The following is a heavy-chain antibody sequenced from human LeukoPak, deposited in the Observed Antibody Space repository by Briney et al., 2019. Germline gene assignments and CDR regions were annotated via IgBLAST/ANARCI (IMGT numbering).Heavy chain of an antibody. CDR2: INHSGST. CDR3: ARGGRGSPTDY. V-gene: IGHV4-39*07. D-gene: IGHD2-15*01. CDR1: GGSISSSSYY. J-gene: IGHJ4*02. Sequence: PSETLSLTCTVSGGSISSSSYYWSWIRQPPGKGLEWIGEINHSGSTNYNPSLKSRVTISVDTSKNQFSLKLSSVTAADTAVYYCARGGRGSPTDYWGQGTLVTVSS.